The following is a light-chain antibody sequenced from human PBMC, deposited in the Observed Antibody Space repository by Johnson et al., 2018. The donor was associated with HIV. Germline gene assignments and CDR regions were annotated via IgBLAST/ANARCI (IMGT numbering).Light chain of an antibody. CDR3: GTWDTSLSAGGV. J-gene: IGLJ1*01. Sequence: QSVLTQPPSVSAAPGQKVTISCSGSSSNIGNKYVSWYQQLPGTAPKLLIYENSKRPSGIPDRFSGSKSGTSATLGITGLTTGAEAEYYCGTWDTSLSAGGVFASGPTVTV. CDR1: SSNIGNKY. V-gene: IGLV1-51*02. CDR2: ENS.